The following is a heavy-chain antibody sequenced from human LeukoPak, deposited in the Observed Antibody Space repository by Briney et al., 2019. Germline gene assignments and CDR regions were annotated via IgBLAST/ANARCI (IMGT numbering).Heavy chain of an antibody. V-gene: IGHV3-23*01. CDR3: AKGSLRFVEWLDESHYYYYMDV. CDR2: ISGSGGST. Sequence: PGGSLRLSCAASGFTFSSYAMSWVRQAPGKGLEWVSAISGSGGSTYYADSVKGRFTISRDNSKNTLYLQMNSLRAEDTAVYYCAKGSLRFVEWLDESHYYYYMDVWGKGTTVTVSS. J-gene: IGHJ6*03. CDR1: GFTFSSYA. D-gene: IGHD3-3*01.